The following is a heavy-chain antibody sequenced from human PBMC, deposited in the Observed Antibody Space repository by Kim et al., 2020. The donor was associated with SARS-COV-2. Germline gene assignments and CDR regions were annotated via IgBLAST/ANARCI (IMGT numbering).Heavy chain of an antibody. V-gene: IGHV3-43*02. CDR1: GFTFGDSA. J-gene: IGHJ6*02. CDR3: AKEFKAYGYGSHYYNMDV. D-gene: IGHD5-18*01. CDR2: IRSEGDSA. Sequence: GGSLRLSCAASGFTFGDSAMNWVRQAPGKGLEWVSRIRSEGDSASTADAVKGRFTISRDNSKTSLYLQMNSLRTEDTALYYCAKEFKAYGYGSHYYNMDVWGQGTTVTVSS.